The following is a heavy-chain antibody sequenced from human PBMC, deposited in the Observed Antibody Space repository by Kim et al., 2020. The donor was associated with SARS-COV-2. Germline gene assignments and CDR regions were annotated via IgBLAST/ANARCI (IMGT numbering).Heavy chain of an antibody. CDR2: ISGSGDII. J-gene: IGHJ4*02. V-gene: IGHV3-11*04. CDR3: ARGRDGYHN. Sequence: GGSLRLSCAAPGFIFSDFYMSWIRQAPGKGLEWVSSISGSGDIIHYADSVKGRFTVSRDNAKNSLYLLMNSLRAEDTAVYYCARGRDGYHNGGPGTLVT. CDR1: GFIFSDFY. D-gene: IGHD5-12*01.